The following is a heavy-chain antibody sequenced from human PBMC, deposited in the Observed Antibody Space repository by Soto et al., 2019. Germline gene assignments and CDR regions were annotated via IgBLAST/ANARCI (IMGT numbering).Heavy chain of an antibody. Sequence: SETLSITWTVSGGSISNGGYYWSWIRQLPGKGLEWIGNIYYIGTTSYNPSLKSRATISIDTSKNQFSLKLRSVVAADTAMYYCAKNETTRPWFDTWGQGTLVTAPQ. CDR3: AKNETTRPWFDT. D-gene: IGHD1-1*01. J-gene: IGHJ5*02. CDR2: IYYIGTT. V-gene: IGHV4-31*02. CDR1: GGSISNGGYY.